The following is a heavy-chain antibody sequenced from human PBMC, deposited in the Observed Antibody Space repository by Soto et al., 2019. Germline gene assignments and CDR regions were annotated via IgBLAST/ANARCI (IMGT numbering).Heavy chain of an antibody. CDR2: INHSGST. CDR3: ARGIKEYSNHVYYFDY. Sequence: SETLSLTCAVYGGSFSGYYWSWIRQPPGKGLEWIGEINHSGSTNYNPSLKSRVTISVDTSKNQFSLKLSSVTAADTAVYYCARGIKEYSNHVYYFDYWGQGTLVTVSS. J-gene: IGHJ4*02. CDR1: GGSFSGYY. V-gene: IGHV4-34*01. D-gene: IGHD4-4*01.